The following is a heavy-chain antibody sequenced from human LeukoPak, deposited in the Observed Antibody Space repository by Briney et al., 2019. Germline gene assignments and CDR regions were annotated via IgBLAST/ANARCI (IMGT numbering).Heavy chain of an antibody. CDR1: GYSISSGYY. CDR2: IYHSGST. Sequence: PSETLSLTCTVSGYSISSGYYWGWIRQPPGKGLEWIGSIYHSGSTYYNPSLKSRVTISVDTSKNQFSLKLSSVTAADTAVYNCARDMYCYGSGSYRYNWFDPWGQGTLVTVSS. V-gene: IGHV4-38-2*02. CDR3: ARDMYCYGSGSYRYNWFDP. J-gene: IGHJ5*02. D-gene: IGHD3-10*01.